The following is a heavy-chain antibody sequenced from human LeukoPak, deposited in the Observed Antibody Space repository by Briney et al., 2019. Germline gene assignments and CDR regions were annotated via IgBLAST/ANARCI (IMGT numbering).Heavy chain of an antibody. CDR3: ARSGSGSYYSDYYYYMDV. CDR2: TYYRSKWYN. V-gene: IGHV6-1*01. Sequence: SQTLSLTCAIPGDSVSSNSAAWNWIRQSPSRGLEWLGRTYYRSKWYNDYAVSVKSRITINPDTSKNQFSLQLNSVTPEDTAVYYCARSGSGSYYSDYYYYMDVWGKGTTVTVSS. J-gene: IGHJ6*03. D-gene: IGHD3-10*01. CDR1: GDSVSSNSAA.